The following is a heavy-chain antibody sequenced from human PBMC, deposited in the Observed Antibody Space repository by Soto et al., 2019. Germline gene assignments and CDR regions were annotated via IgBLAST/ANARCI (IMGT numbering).Heavy chain of an antibody. D-gene: IGHD3-22*01. Sequence: GGSLRLSCAASGFTFSSYGMHWVRQAPGKGLEWVAVISYDGSNKYYADSVKGRFTISRDNSKNTLYLQMNSLRAEDTAVYYCAKPAEPGGYYYDSSGSFSPDYWGQGTLVTVSS. J-gene: IGHJ4*02. CDR3: AKPAEPGGYYYDSSGSFSPDY. CDR2: ISYDGSNK. CDR1: GFTFSSYG. V-gene: IGHV3-30*18.